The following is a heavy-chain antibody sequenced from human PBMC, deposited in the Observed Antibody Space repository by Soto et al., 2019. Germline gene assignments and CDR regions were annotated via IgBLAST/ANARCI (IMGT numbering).Heavy chain of an antibody. CDR2: IVVGSGNT. D-gene: IGHD2-15*01. CDR1: GFTFTSSA. V-gene: IGHV1-58*01. J-gene: IGHJ6*02. Sequence: SVKVSCKASGFTFTSSAVQWVRQARGQRLEWIGWIVVGSGNTNYAQKFQERVTITRDMSTSTAYMELSSLRSEDTAVYYCAATGVVVAATGLFYYGMDVWGQGTTVTVSS. CDR3: AATGVVVAATGLFYYGMDV.